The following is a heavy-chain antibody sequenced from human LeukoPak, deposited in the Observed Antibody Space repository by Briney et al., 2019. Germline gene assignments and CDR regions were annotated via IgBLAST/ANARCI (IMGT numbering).Heavy chain of an antibody. CDR2: ISWNSGSI. V-gene: IGHV3-9*01. J-gene: IGHJ4*02. CDR3: AKDRYYDSSGYYFN. Sequence: GRSLRLSCAASGFTFDDYAMHWVRQAPGKGLEWVSGISWNSGSIGYADSVKGRFTISRDNAKNSLYLQMNSLRAEDTALYYRAKDRYYDSSGYYFNWGQGTLVTVSS. D-gene: IGHD3-22*01. CDR1: GFTFDDYA.